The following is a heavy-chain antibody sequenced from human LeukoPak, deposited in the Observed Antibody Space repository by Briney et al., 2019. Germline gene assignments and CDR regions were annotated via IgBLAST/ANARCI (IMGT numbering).Heavy chain of an antibody. CDR3: ARQHSSGFFDP. CDR1: GGSFSGYY. Sequence: SETLSLTCAVYGGSFSGYYWSWIRQPPGKGLEWIGEINHSGSTNYNPFLKSRVTISVDTSKNQFSLKLSSVTAADTAVYYCARQHSSGFFDPWGQGTLVTVSS. J-gene: IGHJ5*02. CDR2: INHSGST. V-gene: IGHV4-34*01. D-gene: IGHD6-25*01.